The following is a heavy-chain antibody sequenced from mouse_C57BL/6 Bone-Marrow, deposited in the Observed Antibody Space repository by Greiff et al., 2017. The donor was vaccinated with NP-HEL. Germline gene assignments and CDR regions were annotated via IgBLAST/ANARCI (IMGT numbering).Heavy chain of an antibody. V-gene: IGHV1-50*01. D-gene: IGHD1-1*01. J-gene: IGHJ3*01. CDR2: IDPSDSYT. Sequence: VQLQQPGAELVKPGASVKLSCKASGYTFTTYWMQWVKQRPGQGLEWIGEIDPSDSYTNYYQKFKGKATLTVDTSSSTANMQLSSLTSEDSAVYYCARKAYYGRSYEFAYWGQGTLVTGSA. CDR3: ARKAYYGRSYEFAY. CDR1: GYTFTTYW.